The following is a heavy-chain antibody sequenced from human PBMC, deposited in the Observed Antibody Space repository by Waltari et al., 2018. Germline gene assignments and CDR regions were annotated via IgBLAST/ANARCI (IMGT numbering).Heavy chain of an antibody. D-gene: IGHD6-13*01. V-gene: IGHV3-30*16. Sequence: RSLRLSCAASGFTLSQFPMHWVRQAPGKGLGWVAVKGHYGRDNQYADSVRGRFTVSRDNSKNTVYQQMNSLGIEDTAVYYCARELGSCGLAGYFGYWGRGTLGTVSS. CDR3: ARELGSCGLAGYFGY. J-gene: IGHJ4*02. CDR1: GFTLSQFP. CDR2: KGHYGRDN.